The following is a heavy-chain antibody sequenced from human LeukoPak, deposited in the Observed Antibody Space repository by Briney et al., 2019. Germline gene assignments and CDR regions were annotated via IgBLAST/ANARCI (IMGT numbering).Heavy chain of an antibody. CDR1: GGSISSSSYY. D-gene: IGHD2-8*01. Sequence: PSETLSLTCTVSGGSISSSSYYWGWIRQPPGKGLEWIGSIYYSGSTYYNPSLKSRVTISVDTSKNQFSLKLSSVTAADTAVYYCARHEGVLGLGPAGYWGQGTLVTVSS. V-gene: IGHV4-39*01. CDR2: IYYSGST. CDR3: ARHEGVLGLGPAGY. J-gene: IGHJ4*02.